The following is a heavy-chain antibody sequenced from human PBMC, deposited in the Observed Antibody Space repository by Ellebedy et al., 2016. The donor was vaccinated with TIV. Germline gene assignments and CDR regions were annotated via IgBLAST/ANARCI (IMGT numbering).Heavy chain of an antibody. CDR1: GFTFSSYA. CDR3: ARGFFGQWLVPGLFDY. V-gene: IGHV3-23*01. CDR2: ISGSGGST. D-gene: IGHD6-19*01. Sequence: GGSLRLSCAASGFTFSSYAMSWVRQAPGKGLEWVSAISGSGGSTYYADSVKGRFTISRDNSKNTLYLQMNSLRAEDTAVYYCARGFFGQWLVPGLFDYWGQGTLVTVSS. J-gene: IGHJ4*02.